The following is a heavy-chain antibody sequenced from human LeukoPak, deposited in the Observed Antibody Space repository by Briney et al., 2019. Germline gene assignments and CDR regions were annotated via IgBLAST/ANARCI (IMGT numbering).Heavy chain of an antibody. CDR3: ARIRGHDYGDYAGYTDNYYYYGMDV. CDR2: IYYSGST. J-gene: IGHJ6*02. CDR1: GGSISSSSYY. Sequence: SETLSLTCTVSGGSISSSSYYWGWIRQPPGKGLEWIGSIYYSGSTYYNPSLKSRVTISVDTSRNQFSLKLSSVTAADTAVYYCARIRGHDYGDYAGYTDNYYYYGMDVWGQGTTVTVSS. D-gene: IGHD4-17*01. V-gene: IGHV4-39*07.